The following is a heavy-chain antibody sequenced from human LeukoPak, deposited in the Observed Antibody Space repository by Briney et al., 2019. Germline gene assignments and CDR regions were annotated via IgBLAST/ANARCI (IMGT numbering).Heavy chain of an antibody. D-gene: IGHD2-2*01. Sequence: MTSETLSLTCAVYGGSFSDYYWSWIRQPPGKGLEWIGEINHSGTTNYNPSLKSRVTISVDTSKNQFSLKLSSVTAADTAVYYCARGPRFMVPAAMDVWGQGTTVTVSS. J-gene: IGHJ6*02. V-gene: IGHV4-34*01. CDR1: GGSFSDYY. CDR3: ARGPRFMVPAAMDV. CDR2: INHSGTT.